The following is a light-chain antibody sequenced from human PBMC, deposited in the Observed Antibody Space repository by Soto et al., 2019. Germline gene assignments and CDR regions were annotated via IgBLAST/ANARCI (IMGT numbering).Light chain of an antibody. Sequence: QLVLTQSPSASASLGASVKLTCTLSSGHSSYAIAWHQQQPEKGPRYLMKLNSDGSHSKGDGIPDRFSGSSSGAERYLTISRLQSEHEADYSCQTWCTGIHYVFGTGTKVTVL. CDR1: SGHSSYA. CDR2: LNSDGSH. CDR3: QTWCTGIHYV. V-gene: IGLV4-69*01. J-gene: IGLJ1*01.